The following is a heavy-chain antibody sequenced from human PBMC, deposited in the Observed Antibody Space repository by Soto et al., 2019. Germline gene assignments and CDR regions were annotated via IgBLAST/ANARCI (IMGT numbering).Heavy chain of an antibody. CDR3: ARDRRGGYSYGYD. J-gene: IGHJ4*02. V-gene: IGHV4-61*01. CDR2: INYSGST. CDR1: GGSVSSGTYY. D-gene: IGHD5-18*01. Sequence: SVTLSLTYSVSGGSVSSGTYYWSWIRQPPGKGLEWIGYINYSGSTNYNPSLKSRLTISVDTSKNQFSLKVNSVTAADTAVYYCARDRRGGYSYGYDWGQGTLVTVSS.